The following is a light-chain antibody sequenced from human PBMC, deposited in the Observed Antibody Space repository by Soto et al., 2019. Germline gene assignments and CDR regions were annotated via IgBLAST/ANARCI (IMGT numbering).Light chain of an antibody. CDR3: SSSTLTSYV. J-gene: IGLJ1*01. CDR2: EVS. CDR1: SSDVDFYNF. Sequence: QSVLTQPASVAGSPGQSITISCTGTSSDVDFYNFVSWYQQHPGKAPKLIIYEVSNRSSGVSSRFSGSKSGNTASLTISGLRAEDEADHYCSSSTLTSYVFGTGTKVTVL. V-gene: IGLV2-14*01.